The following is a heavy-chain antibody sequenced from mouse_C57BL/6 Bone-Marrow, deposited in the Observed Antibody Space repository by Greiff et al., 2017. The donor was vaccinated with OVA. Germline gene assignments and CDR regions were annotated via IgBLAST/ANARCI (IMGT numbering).Heavy chain of an antibody. CDR2: IWSDGST. D-gene: IGHD2-3*01. CDR1: GFSLTSYG. CDR3: ARQRFDGYYLAWFAY. J-gene: IGHJ3*01. Sequence: VQRVESGPGLVAPSQSLSITCTVSGFSLTSYGVHWVRQPPGKGLEWLVVIWSDGSTTYNSALKSRLSISKDNSKSQVFLKMNSLQTDDTAMYYCARQRFDGYYLAWFAYWGQGTLVTVSA. V-gene: IGHV2-6-1*01.